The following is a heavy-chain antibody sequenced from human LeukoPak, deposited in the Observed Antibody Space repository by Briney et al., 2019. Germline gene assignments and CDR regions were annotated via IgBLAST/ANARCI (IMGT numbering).Heavy chain of an antibody. D-gene: IGHD2-15*01. V-gene: IGHV4-30-2*01. CDR3: ARARSDIVVVVAATPATTVDY. CDR1: GGSISSGGYS. J-gene: IGHJ4*02. Sequence: SQTLSLTCAVSGGSISSGGYSWSWIRQPPGKGLEWIGEINHSGSTNYNPSLKSRVTISVDTSKNQFSLKLSSVTAADTAVYYCARARSDIVVVVAATPATTVDYWGQGTLVTVSS. CDR2: INHSGST.